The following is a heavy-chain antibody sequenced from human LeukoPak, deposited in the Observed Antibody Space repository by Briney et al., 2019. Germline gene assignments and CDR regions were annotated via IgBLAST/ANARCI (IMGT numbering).Heavy chain of an antibody. CDR3: ASQLDSTGYNTGFIDY. D-gene: IGHD3/OR15-3a*01. CDR1: GGSISGNSYY. Sequence: PSETLSLTCTVSGGSISGNSYYWGWIRQPPGKGLEWVASIYYSGNPFYNPSLKSRVTISVDTSKNQFSLRLDSVTAADTALYYCASQLDSTGYNTGFIDYRGPGTVVTVSS. CDR2: IYYSGNP. J-gene: IGHJ4*02. V-gene: IGHV4-39*01.